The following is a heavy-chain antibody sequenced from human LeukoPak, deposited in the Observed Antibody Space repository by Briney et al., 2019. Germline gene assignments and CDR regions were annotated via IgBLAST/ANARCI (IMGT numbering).Heavy chain of an antibody. Sequence: SETLSLTCTVSGGSISSGDYYWSWIRQPPGKGLEWIGYIYYSGSTYYNPSLKSRVTISVDTSKNQFSLKLSSVTAADTAVYYCARDHCIAAAGTYYYYGMDVWGQGTTVTVSS. CDR3: ARDHCIAAAGTYYYYGMDV. CDR1: GGSISSGDYY. D-gene: IGHD6-13*01. V-gene: IGHV4-30-4*01. J-gene: IGHJ6*02. CDR2: IYYSGST.